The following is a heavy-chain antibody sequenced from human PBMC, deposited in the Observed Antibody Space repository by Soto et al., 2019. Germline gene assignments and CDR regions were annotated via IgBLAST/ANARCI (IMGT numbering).Heavy chain of an antibody. D-gene: IGHD5-12*01. CDR2: IYYSGST. Sequence: SSETLSLTCTVSGGSISSGDYYWSWIRQPPGKGLEWIEYIYYSGSTYYNPSLKSRVTISVDTSKNQFSLKLSSVTAADTAVYYCARASLSGYSGYDSCIAYWGQGTLVTVPS. CDR1: GGSISSGDYY. CDR3: ARASLSGYSGYDSCIAY. J-gene: IGHJ4*02. V-gene: IGHV4-30-4*01.